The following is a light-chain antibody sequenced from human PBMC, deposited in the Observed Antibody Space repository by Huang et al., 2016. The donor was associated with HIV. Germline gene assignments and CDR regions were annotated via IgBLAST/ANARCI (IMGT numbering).Light chain of an antibody. J-gene: IGKJ4*01. CDR1: QSVTSN. CDR3: QQYNNWPLT. Sequence: EIVMTQSPATLSVSPGERATLSCRASQSVTSNFAWYQQKPGQAPRLLIFGASTSATGIPARFSGSGSGTEFTLTISSLQSEDFAVYYCQQYNNWPLTFGEGTKVEIK. V-gene: IGKV3-15*01. CDR2: GAS.